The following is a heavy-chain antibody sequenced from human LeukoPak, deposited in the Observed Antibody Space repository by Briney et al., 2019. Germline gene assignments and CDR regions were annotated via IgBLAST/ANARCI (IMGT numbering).Heavy chain of an antibody. Sequence: SETLSLTCTVSGGSISSYYWSWIRQPPGKGLEWIGYIYYSGSTNYNPSLKSRVTISVDTSKNQFSLKLSSVTAADTAVYYCARDLKGVPAAANVDTAMVTNAFDIWGQGTMVTVSS. V-gene: IGHV4-59*12. D-gene: IGHD5-18*01. CDR3: ARDLKGVPAAANVDTAMVTNAFDI. CDR2: IYYSGST. J-gene: IGHJ3*02. CDR1: GGSISSYY.